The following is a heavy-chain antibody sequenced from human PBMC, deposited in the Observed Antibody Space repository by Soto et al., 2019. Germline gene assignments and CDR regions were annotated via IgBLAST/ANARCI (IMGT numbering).Heavy chain of an antibody. V-gene: IGHV3-23*01. CDR3: ATVHNTSRSFDY. J-gene: IGHJ4*02. CDR1: GFTFNIHA. D-gene: IGHD1-20*01. Sequence: PGGSLRLSCAASGFTFNIHAMTWVRQAPGKGLEWVSTTGATGRTTYYSDSVRGRFTVSRDNSKNTLDLQMSNLRAEDTAVYYCATVHNTSRSFDYWGQGTMVTVYS. CDR2: TGATGRTT.